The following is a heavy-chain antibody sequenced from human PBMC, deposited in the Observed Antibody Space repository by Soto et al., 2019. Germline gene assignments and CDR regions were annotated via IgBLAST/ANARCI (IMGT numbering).Heavy chain of an antibody. Sequence: GGSLRLSCAASGFTFSSYGMHWVRQAPGKGLEWVAVISYDGSNKYYADSVKGRFTISRDNSKNTLYLQMNSLRAEDTAVYYCAKGRYSSGWYSYYYYGMDVWGQGTTVTVSS. CDR2: ISYDGSNK. J-gene: IGHJ6*02. V-gene: IGHV3-30*18. CDR3: AKGRYSSGWYSYYYYGMDV. D-gene: IGHD6-19*01. CDR1: GFTFSSYG.